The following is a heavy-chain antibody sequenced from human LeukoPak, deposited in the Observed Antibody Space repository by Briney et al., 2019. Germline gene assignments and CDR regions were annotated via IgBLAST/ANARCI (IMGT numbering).Heavy chain of an antibody. CDR3: TWQLLWGIFDP. Sequence: PGGSLTLSCTVSGFTFNNAWMSWVRQAPGKGLEWVGHIKSKADGWTTEYAAPVKGRLTISRDDSSHTLYLQMNSMKTEDTGIYYCTWQLLWGIFDPWGQGTLVTVSS. V-gene: IGHV3-15*01. CDR2: IKSKADGWTT. CDR1: GFTFNNAW. J-gene: IGHJ5*02. D-gene: IGHD3-10*01.